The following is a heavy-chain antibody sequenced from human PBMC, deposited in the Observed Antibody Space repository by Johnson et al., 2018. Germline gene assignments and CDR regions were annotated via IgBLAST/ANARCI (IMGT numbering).Heavy chain of an antibody. V-gene: IGHV3-74*01. Sequence: VQLQESGGGLVHPGGSLRLSCAGSGFIFSDYWMNWVRQAPGKGLVLVSRIKSDGSSTNYADSVKGRFAISRDNSKNTMYLQMNSLRAEDTAVYYCAKRRSSGSSRDDAFDFWGQGTMVTVSS. J-gene: IGHJ3*01. D-gene: IGHD6-6*01. CDR2: IKSDGSST. CDR3: AKRRSSGSSRDDAFDF. CDR1: GFIFSDYW.